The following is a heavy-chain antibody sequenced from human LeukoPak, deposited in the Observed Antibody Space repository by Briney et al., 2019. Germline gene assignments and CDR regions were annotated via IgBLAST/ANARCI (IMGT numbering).Heavy chain of an antibody. J-gene: IGHJ4*02. CDR3: ARELLIAVAGTMEY. V-gene: IGHV3-23*01. CDR2: ISGSGTRA. D-gene: IGHD6-13*01. CDR1: GFTFSSYA. Sequence: GGSLRLSCAASGFTFSSYAMSWVRQAPGKGLEWVSGISGSGTRAYYADSVKGRFTISRDNSKNTLYLQMNSLRAEDTALYYCARELLIAVAGTMEYWGQGSLVTASS.